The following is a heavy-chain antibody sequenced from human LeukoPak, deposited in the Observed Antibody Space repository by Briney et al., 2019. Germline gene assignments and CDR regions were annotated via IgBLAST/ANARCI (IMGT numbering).Heavy chain of an antibody. CDR2: ISSGSSVK. J-gene: IGHJ4*02. D-gene: IGHD6-13*01. CDR1: GFTLSSYS. Sequence: GGSLRLSCGGSGFTLSSYSMSWVRQAPGKGLEWVSYISSGSSVKYYADSVKGRFTISRDNAKNSLYLQMNSLTDDDTAVYYCGRGIRGYSSTWFVDYWGQGTLVTVSS. CDR3: GRGIRGYSSTWFVDY. V-gene: IGHV3-48*02.